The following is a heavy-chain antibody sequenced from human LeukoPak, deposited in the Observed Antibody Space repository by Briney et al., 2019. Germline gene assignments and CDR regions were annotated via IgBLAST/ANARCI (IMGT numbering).Heavy chain of an antibody. CDR3: AGDRCTNGVCRPPPYYYYYGMDV. D-gene: IGHD2-8*01. CDR1: GGTFSSYA. Sequence: ASVKVSCKASGGTFSSYAISWVRQAPGQGLEWMGRIIPILGIANYAQKFQGRVTITADKSTSTAYMELSSLRSEDTAVYYCAGDRCTNGVCRPPPYYYYYGMDVWGQGTTVTVSS. CDR2: IIPILGIA. J-gene: IGHJ6*02. V-gene: IGHV1-69*04.